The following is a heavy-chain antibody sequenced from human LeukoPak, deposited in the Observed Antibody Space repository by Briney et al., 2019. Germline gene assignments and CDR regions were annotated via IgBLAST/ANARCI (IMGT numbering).Heavy chain of an antibody. Sequence: SETLSLTCTVSGASISYYYWSWIRQPAGKGLEWIGRIYGSGSTNYNPSLKSRVTISVNESKNQFSLKLTSVTTAHTAVYYCARNTLTGTDSFDYWGQGTLVTVSS. CDR3: ARNTLTGTDSFDY. V-gene: IGHV4-4*07. J-gene: IGHJ4*02. CDR1: GASISYYY. CDR2: IYGSGST. D-gene: IGHD1-20*01.